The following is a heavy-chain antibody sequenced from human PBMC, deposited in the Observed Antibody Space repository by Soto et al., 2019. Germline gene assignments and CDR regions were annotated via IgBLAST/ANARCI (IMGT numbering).Heavy chain of an antibody. CDR2: INAGNGNT. Sequence: ASVKVSCKASGYTFTSYAMHWVRQAPGQRLEWMGWINAGNGNTKYSQKFQGRVTITRDTSASTAYMELSSLRSEDTAVYYCARVRSYYYYYGMDVWGQGTTVTVS. CDR1: GYTFTSYA. D-gene: IGHD4-17*01. CDR3: ARVRSYYYYYGMDV. V-gene: IGHV1-3*01. J-gene: IGHJ6*02.